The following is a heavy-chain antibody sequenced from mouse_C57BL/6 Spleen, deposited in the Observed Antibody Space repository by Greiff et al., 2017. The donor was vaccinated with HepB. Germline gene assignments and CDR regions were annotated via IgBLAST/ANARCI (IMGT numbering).Heavy chain of an antibody. CDR3: ASPPTVVAHYYAMDY. CDR2: ISSGSSTI. D-gene: IGHD1-1*01. Sequence: DVKLVESGGGLVKPGGSLKLSCAASGFTFSDYGMHWVRQAPEKGLEWVAYISSGSSTIYYADTVKGRFTISRDNAKNTLFLQMTSLRSEDTAMYYCASPPTVVAHYYAMDYWGQGTSVTVSS. CDR1: GFTFSDYG. V-gene: IGHV5-17*01. J-gene: IGHJ4*01.